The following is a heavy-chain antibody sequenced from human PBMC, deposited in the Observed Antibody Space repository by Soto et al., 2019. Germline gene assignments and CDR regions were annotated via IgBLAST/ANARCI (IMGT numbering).Heavy chain of an antibody. V-gene: IGHV4-34*01. J-gene: IGHJ4*02. CDR1: GGSLSGYY. CDR3: ARAQEGVVATH. Sequence: QVQLQQWGAGLLKPSETLSLNCAVTGGSLSGYYWSWIRQPPGKGLEWIGEVKDGGHTNYSPSLRGXXTXSXXTSNNQFSLRLNSVTAADTGVYYCARAQEGVVATHWDQGSLVTVSS. CDR2: VKDGGHT. D-gene: IGHD5-12*01.